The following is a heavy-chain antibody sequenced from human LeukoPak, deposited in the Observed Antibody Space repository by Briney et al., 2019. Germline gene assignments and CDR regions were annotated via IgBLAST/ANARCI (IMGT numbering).Heavy chain of an antibody. CDR3: TTGVRQLWFNDAFDI. CDR2: IKSKTDGGTT. CDR1: GFTSSNAW. Sequence: PGGSLRLSCAASGFTSSNAWMSWVRQAPGKGLEWVGRIKSKTDGGTTDYAAPVKGRFTISRDDSKNTLYLQMNSLKTEDTAVYYCTTGVRQLWFNDAFDIWGQGTMVTVSS. V-gene: IGHV3-15*01. J-gene: IGHJ3*02. D-gene: IGHD5-18*01.